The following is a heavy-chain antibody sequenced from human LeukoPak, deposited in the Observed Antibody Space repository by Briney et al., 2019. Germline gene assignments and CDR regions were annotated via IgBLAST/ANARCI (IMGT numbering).Heavy chain of an antibody. CDR3: AASYGSGSQPPDY. CDR1: GGTSSSSA. V-gene: IGHV1-18*01. Sequence: ASVKVSCKASGGTSSSSAISWVRQAPGQGLEWMGWISAYNGNTNYAQKLQGRVTMTTDTSTSTAYMELRSLRSDDTAVYYCAASYGSGSQPPDYWGQGTLVTVSS. CDR2: ISAYNGNT. D-gene: IGHD3-10*01. J-gene: IGHJ4*02.